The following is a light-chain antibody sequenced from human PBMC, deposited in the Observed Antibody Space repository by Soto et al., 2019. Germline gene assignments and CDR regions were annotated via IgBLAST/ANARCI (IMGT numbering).Light chain of an antibody. CDR3: QVWDSLSDHHV. J-gene: IGLJ1*01. CDR1: RLETKT. CDR2: DDS. V-gene: IGLV3-21*02. Sequence: SYELTQPPSVSVVPGQTARVSCGGNRLETKTVFWYQQKPGQAPVLVVRDDSVRPSGIPERFSGSNSGGTATLTITGVDAGDEADYYCQVWDSLSDHHVFGPGTKVTVL.